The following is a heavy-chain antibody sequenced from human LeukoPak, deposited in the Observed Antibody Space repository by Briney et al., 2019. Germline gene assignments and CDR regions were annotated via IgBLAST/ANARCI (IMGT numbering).Heavy chain of an antibody. Sequence: GGSLRLSRAASGFTFSSYSMNWVRQAPGKGLEWVSHISSSSSTIYYADSVKGRFTISRDNAKNSLYLQMNSLRAEDTAVYYCAREAGYSSGGYPDAFDIWGQGTMVTVSS. V-gene: IGHV3-48*01. CDR1: GFTFSSYS. D-gene: IGHD6-19*01. CDR2: ISSSSSTI. J-gene: IGHJ3*02. CDR3: AREAGYSSGGYPDAFDI.